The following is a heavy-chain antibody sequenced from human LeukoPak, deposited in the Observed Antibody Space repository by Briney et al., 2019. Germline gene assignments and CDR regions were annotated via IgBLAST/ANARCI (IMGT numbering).Heavy chain of an antibody. D-gene: IGHD3-10*01. CDR1: GFTFINYW. Sequence: GGSLGLSCAASGFTFINYWMSWVRQAPGKGLEWVANMKQDGSVKYYVDSMKGRFTISRDNAKNSLYLQVSGLRAEDTAVYYCAKVLGGFDYWGQGTLVTVSS. CDR2: MKQDGSVK. CDR3: AKVLGGFDY. V-gene: IGHV3-7*03. J-gene: IGHJ4*02.